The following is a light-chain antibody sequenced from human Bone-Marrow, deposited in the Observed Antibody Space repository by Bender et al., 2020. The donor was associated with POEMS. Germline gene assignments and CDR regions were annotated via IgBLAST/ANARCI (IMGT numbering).Light chain of an antibody. CDR1: SSDVGGSNY. Sequence: QSALTQPASVSGSPGQSITISCTGTSSDVGGSNYVSWYQQHPGKAPKLMIYDVSLRPSGVSNRFSGSKSGNTASLTISGLQAEDEAEFYCSSYAGSNNFDVLFGGGTKLTVL. CDR2: DVS. CDR3: SSYAGSNNFDVL. V-gene: IGLV2-14*03. J-gene: IGLJ2*01.